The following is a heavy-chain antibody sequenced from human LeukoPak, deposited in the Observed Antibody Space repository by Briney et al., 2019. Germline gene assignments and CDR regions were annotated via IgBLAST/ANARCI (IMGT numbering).Heavy chain of an antibody. J-gene: IGHJ4*02. V-gene: IGHV4-4*02. CDR2: INHSGST. Sequence: SGTLSLTCAVSGGSISSSNWWSWVRQPPGKGLEWIGEINHSGSTNYNPSLKSRVTISVDTSKNQFSLKLSSVTAADTAVYYCARGRDSSGYLPDYWGQGTLVTVSS. D-gene: IGHD3-22*01. CDR1: GGSISSSNW. CDR3: ARGRDSSGYLPDY.